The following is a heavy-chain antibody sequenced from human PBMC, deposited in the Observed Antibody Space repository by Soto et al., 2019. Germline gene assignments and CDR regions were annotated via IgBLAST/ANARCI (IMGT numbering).Heavy chain of an antibody. J-gene: IGHJ6*02. V-gene: IGHV2-5*02. CDR1: GFSLNTYGVG. CDR2: TYWDDDK. D-gene: IGHD1-26*01. CDR3: AHVSGSWGESGMDV. Sequence: QITLKESGPTLVKPTQTLTLTCTFSGFSLNTYGVGVGWIRQPPGKALEWLALTYWDDDKRYSPSLKSRLTSTKDTAKTQVGVTLPNRHPVGPATYYWAHVSGSWGESGMDVWGQGTTVTVSS.